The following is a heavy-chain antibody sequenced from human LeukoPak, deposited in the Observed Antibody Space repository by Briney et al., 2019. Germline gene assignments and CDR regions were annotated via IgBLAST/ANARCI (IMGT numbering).Heavy chain of an antibody. CDR3: ARDTSAKMYYMDV. D-gene: IGHD2-2*01. CDR2: ISSSGSTI. Sequence: TAGSLRLSCAVSGFTFSDYYMSFIRQAPGRGLEWVSYISSSGSTIYYADSVKGRFTISRDNAKNSLFLQMNRLRAEDTAVYYCARDTSAKMYYMDVWGKETTVTVSS. CDR1: GFTFSDYY. J-gene: IGHJ6*03. V-gene: IGHV3-11*04.